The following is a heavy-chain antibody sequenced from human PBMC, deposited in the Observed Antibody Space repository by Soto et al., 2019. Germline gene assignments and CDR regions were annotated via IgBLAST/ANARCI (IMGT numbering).Heavy chain of an antibody. CDR1: GASISGFY. V-gene: IGHV4-4*07. CDR2: IYATGTT. J-gene: IGHJ5*02. CDR3: VRDGTKTLREWFGP. Sequence: TSETLSLTCTVSGASISGFYWSWIRKSAGKGLEWIGRIYATGTTDYNPSLKSRVMMSVDTSKKQFSLKLRSVTAADTAVYYCVRDGTKTLREWFGPWGQGISVTVS. D-gene: IGHD1-1*01.